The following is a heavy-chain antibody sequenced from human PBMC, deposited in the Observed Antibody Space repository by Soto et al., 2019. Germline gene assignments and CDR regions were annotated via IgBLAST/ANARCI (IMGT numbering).Heavy chain of an antibody. CDR3: TTGRDL. J-gene: IGHJ3*01. Sequence: EVQLVESGGGLVKPGGSLRLSCAASGFTFSNVWMSWVRQVPGKGLEWVGHIKSKAHGGTTDNAAPVKGRFTISRDDSKYTLYLQMNSLKSEDTAVYYCTTGRDLWGQGTMVTVSS. CDR1: GFTFSNVW. CDR2: IKSKAHGGTT. V-gene: IGHV3-15*01.